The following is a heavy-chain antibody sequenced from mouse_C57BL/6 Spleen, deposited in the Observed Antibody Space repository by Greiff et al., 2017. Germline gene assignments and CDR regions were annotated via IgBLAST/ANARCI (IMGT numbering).Heavy chain of an antibody. J-gene: IGHJ3*01. CDR2: ISSGSSTI. CDR1: GFTFSDYG. D-gene: IGHD1-1*01. V-gene: IGHV5-17*01. CDR3: ARPHYYGSGAWFAY. Sequence: DVKLVESGGGLVKPGGSLKLSCAASGFTFSDYGMHWVRQAPEKGLEWVAYISSGSSTIYYADTVKGRFTISRDNAKNTLFLQMTSLRSEDTAMYYCARPHYYGSGAWFAYWGQGTLVTVSA.